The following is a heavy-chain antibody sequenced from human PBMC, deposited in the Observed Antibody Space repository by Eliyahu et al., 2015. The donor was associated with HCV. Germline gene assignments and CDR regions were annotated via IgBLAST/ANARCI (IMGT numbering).Heavy chain of an antibody. CDR2: IDPSDSST. CDR3: TRHAPYGDFLT. Sequence: RISCQGSGYSFTSYWISWVRQMPGKGLDWMGRIDPSDSSTNYSPSFQGHVTISADKSINTAYLQWSSLKASDTAMYYCTRHAPYGDFLTWGQGTLVTVSS. CDR1: GYSFTSYW. D-gene: IGHD4-17*01. J-gene: IGHJ4*02. V-gene: IGHV5-10-1*01.